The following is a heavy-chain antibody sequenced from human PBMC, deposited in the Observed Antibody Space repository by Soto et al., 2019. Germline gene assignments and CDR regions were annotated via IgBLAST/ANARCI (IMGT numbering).Heavy chain of an antibody. V-gene: IGHV1-58*01. CDR1: GFTFTSSA. D-gene: IGHD3-22*01. CDR3: AATYYYDSSGYYYYFDY. Sequence: RASVKVSCKASGFTFTSSAVKWVRQARGQRLEWIGWIVVGSDNTIYAQKFQERVTITRDMSTSTAYMELSSLRSEDTAVYYCAATYYYDSSGYYYYFDYWGQGTLVTVSS. CDR2: IVVGSDNT. J-gene: IGHJ4*02.